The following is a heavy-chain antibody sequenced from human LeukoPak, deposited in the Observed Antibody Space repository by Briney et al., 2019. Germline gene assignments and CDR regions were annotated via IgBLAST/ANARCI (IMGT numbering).Heavy chain of an antibody. D-gene: IGHD2-15*01. CDR1: GGSISSYY. J-gene: IGHJ3*02. V-gene: IGHV4-59*08. CDR2: IYYSGST. Sequence: SETLSLTCTVSGGSISSYYWSWIRQPPGKGLEWIWYIYYSGSTNYNPSLKSRVTISVDTSKNQFSLKLSSVTAADTAVYYCARRLGGRDAFDIWGQGTMVTVSS. CDR3: ARRLGGRDAFDI.